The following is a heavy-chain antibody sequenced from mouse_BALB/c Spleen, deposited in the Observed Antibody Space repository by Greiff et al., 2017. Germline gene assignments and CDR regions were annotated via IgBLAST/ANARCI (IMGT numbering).Heavy chain of an antibody. D-gene: IGHD2-3*01. J-gene: IGHJ2*01. CDR3: VRHVPYDYFDY. CDR1: GFTFNTYA. CDR2: IRSKSNNYAT. V-gene: IGHV10-1*02. Sequence: EVMLVESGGGLVQPKGSLKLSCAASGFTFNTYAMNWVRQAPGKGLEWVARIRSKSNNYATYYADSVKDRFTISRDDSQSMLYLQMNNLKTEDTAMYYCVRHVPYDYFDYWGQGTTLTVSS.